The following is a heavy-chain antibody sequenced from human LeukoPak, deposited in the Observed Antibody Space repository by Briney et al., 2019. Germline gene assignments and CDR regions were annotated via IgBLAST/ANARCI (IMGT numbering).Heavy chain of an antibody. D-gene: IGHD6-6*01. J-gene: IGHJ4*02. CDR1: GGSISSYY. Sequence: PSETLSLTCTVSGGSISSYYWSWIRQPPGKGLEWIGYIYYSGSTNYNPSLKSRVTISVDTSKNQFSLKLSSVTAADTAVYYCARHGDSSSYYFDYWGQGTLVTVSS. V-gene: IGHV4-59*01. CDR2: IYYSGST. CDR3: ARHGDSSSYYFDY.